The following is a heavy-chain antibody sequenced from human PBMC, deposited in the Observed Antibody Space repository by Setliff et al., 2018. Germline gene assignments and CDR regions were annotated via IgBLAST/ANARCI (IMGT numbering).Heavy chain of an antibody. Sequence: PGGSLRLSCAASGFTFSSYSMNWVRQAPGKGLEWVSYISSSSSTIYYADSVKGRFTISRDNAENSLYLQMNSLRAEDTAVYYCARDRGSGSYFLRYFDYWGQGTLVTVSS. CDR3: ARDRGSGSYFLRYFDY. J-gene: IGHJ4*02. D-gene: IGHD1-26*01. CDR2: ISSSSSTI. V-gene: IGHV3-48*01. CDR1: GFTFSSYS.